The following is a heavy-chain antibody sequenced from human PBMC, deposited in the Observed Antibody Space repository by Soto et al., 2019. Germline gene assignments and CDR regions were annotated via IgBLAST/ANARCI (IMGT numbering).Heavy chain of an antibody. V-gene: IGHV3-30*18. CDR1: GFTFSSYG. Sequence: QVQLVESGGGVVQPGRSLRLSCAASGFTFSSYGMHWVRQAPGKGLEWVAVISYAGDYQYYADSVKGRFTISRDNSKNTLYLQMNTLRPEDTAVYFCAKSRGGSSWYEGDSWGQGTLVTVPS. CDR3: AKSRGGSSWYEGDS. D-gene: IGHD6-13*01. J-gene: IGHJ4*02. CDR2: ISYAGDYQ.